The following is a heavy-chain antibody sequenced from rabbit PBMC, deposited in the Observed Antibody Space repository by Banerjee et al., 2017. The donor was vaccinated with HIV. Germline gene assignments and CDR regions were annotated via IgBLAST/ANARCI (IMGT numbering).Heavy chain of an antibody. V-gene: IGHV1S40*01. CDR3: ARDTGGYVSSAYGTAGYFNL. Sequence: QSLEESGGDLVKPGASLTLTCTASGFTVSSSYYMCWVRQAPGKGLEWIGCISAGSGSAYYASWAKGRFTISKTSSTTVTLQMTSLTAADTATYFCARDTGGYVSSAYGTAGYFNLWGPGTLVTVS. CDR2: ISAGSGSA. J-gene: IGHJ4*01. CDR1: GFTVSSSYY. D-gene: IGHD6-1*01.